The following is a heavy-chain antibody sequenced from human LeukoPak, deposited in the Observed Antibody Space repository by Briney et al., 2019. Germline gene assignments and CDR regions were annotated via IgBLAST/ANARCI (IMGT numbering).Heavy chain of an antibody. CDR2: IKQDGSEK. J-gene: IGHJ4*02. V-gene: IGHV3-7*01. D-gene: IGHD6-13*01. CDR1: GFTFSSYW. CDR3: ARMYSSSWYPY. Sequence: QTGGSLRLSCAASGFTFSSYWISGVRQAPGKGLEGVANIKQDGSEKYYVDPVKGRFTISRDNAKHSLYLQMNSLRAEDTAVYYCARMYSSSWYPYWGQGTLVTVSS.